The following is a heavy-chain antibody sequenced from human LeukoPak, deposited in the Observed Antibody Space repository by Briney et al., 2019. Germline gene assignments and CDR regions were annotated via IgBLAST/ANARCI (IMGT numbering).Heavy chain of an antibody. CDR2: IYHSGST. CDR3: ARSPRGSGSSTLLGVAFDI. Sequence: PSETLSLTCIVSGYSISSVYYWGWIRQPPGKGLEWIGSIYHSGSTYYNPSLKSRGTISVDTSKNQFSLKLSSVTAADTAVYYCARSPRGSGSSTLLGVAFDIWGQGTMVTVSS. D-gene: IGHD3-10*01. V-gene: IGHV4-38-2*02. J-gene: IGHJ3*02. CDR1: GYSISSVYY.